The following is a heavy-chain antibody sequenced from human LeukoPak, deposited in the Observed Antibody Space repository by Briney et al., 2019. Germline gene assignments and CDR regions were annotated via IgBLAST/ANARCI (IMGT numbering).Heavy chain of an antibody. Sequence: SETLSLTCTVSGGSISSYYWSWIRQPPGKGLEWIGRIYTSGSTNYNPSLKSRVTISVDTSKNQFSLKLSSVTAADTAVYYCARGGLAVAGTRKAFDIWGQGTMVTVSS. CDR1: GGSISSYY. D-gene: IGHD6-19*01. CDR2: IYTSGST. V-gene: IGHV4-4*08. CDR3: ARGGLAVAGTRKAFDI. J-gene: IGHJ3*02.